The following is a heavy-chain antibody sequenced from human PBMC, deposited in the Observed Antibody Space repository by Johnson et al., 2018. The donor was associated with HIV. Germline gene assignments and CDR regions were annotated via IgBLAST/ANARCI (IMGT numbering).Heavy chain of an antibody. CDR3: ARMTTTVSHHDGFDI. CDR2: IWYDGSNK. Sequence: QVQLVESGGGVVQPGRSLRLSCEASRFTFSSFAMHWVRQAPGKGLEWVAVIWYDGSNKYYADSVKGRFTISRDNAKNSLYLQMNSLRAGDTAVYYCARMTTTVSHHDGFDIWGQGTMVTVSS. V-gene: IGHV3-33*08. CDR1: RFTFSSFA. D-gene: IGHD4-17*01. J-gene: IGHJ3*02.